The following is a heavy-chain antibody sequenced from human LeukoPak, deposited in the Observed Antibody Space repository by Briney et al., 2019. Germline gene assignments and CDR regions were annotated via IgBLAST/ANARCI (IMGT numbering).Heavy chain of an antibody. CDR1: GGSISSSSYY. Sequence: SETLSLTCTVSGGSISSSSYYWGWIRQPPGKGLEWIGNIYYSESTYYNPSLKSRVTISVDTSKNQFSLKLSSVTAADTAMYYCARLSLPYYYGMDVWGQGTTVTVSS. CDR2: IYYSEST. J-gene: IGHJ6*02. CDR3: ARLSLPYYYGMDV. D-gene: IGHD1-26*01. V-gene: IGHV4-39*01.